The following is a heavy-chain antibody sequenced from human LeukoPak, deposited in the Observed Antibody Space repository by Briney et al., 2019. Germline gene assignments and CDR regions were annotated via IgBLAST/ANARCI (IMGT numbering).Heavy chain of an antibody. CDR1: GFTFSSYA. CDR2: ISGSVGNT. V-gene: IGHV3-23*01. CDR3: ANAGDYGDLAFDY. J-gene: IGHJ4*02. D-gene: IGHD4-17*01. Sequence: GGSLRLSCAASGFTFSSYAMSWVRQAPGKGLEWVSGISGSVGNTYYADSVKGRFTISRDNSKNTLYLQTNSLRAEDTAVYYCANAGDYGDLAFDYWGQGTLVTVSS.